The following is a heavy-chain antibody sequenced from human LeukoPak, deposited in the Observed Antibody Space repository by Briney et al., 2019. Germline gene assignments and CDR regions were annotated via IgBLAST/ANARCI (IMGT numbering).Heavy chain of an antibody. Sequence: GGSLRLSCAASGFTVSSNYMSWVRQAPRKGLEWVSVIYSGGSTYYADSVKGRFTISRDNSKNTLYLQMNSLRAEDTAVYYCARGSGAFPPYYGMDVWGQGTTVTVSS. CDR2: IYSGGST. V-gene: IGHV3-53*01. D-gene: IGHD1-14*01. CDR3: ARGSGAFPPYYGMDV. CDR1: GFTVSSNY. J-gene: IGHJ6*02.